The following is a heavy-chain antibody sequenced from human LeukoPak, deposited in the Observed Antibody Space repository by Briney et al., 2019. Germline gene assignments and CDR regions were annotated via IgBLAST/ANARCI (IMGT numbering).Heavy chain of an antibody. CDR3: ARGISSSWAFWFDP. Sequence: SETLSLTCTVSGGSISSYYWSWIRQPSGKGLEWIGYIYYSGSTNYNPSLKSRVTISVDTSKNQFSLKLSSVTAADTAVYYCARGISSSWAFWFDPWGQGTLVTVSS. CDR2: IYYSGST. V-gene: IGHV4-59*01. D-gene: IGHD6-13*01. CDR1: GGSISSYY. J-gene: IGHJ5*02.